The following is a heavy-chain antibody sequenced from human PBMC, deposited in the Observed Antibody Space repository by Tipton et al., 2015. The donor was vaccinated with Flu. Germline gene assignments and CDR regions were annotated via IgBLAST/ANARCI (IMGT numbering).Heavy chain of an antibody. Sequence: GLVKPSETLSLTCTISGGSISNYYWSWIRQSPERGLEWIGFAHYSGSTNYNPSLKSRVTLSLDTSKQQFSLNLKSVTAADTAVYYCARHDWDLQLDSWGQGALVIVSS. J-gene: IGHJ4*02. CDR2: AHYSGST. CDR3: ARHDWDLQLDS. CDR1: GGSISNYY. V-gene: IGHV4-59*08. D-gene: IGHD1-26*01.